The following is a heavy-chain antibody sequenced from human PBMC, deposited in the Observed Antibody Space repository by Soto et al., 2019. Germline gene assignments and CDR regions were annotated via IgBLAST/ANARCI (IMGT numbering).Heavy chain of an antibody. V-gene: IGHV4-59*01. J-gene: IGHJ4*02. CDR1: GGSISDFY. CDR2: IYCSGRT. D-gene: IGHD6-6*01. CDR3: ARVGGLAARTFDY. Sequence: SETRSRTCTVSGGSISDFYWSWIRQPPGKGLEWIGYIYCSGRTNYNPSLKSRVTISAXXXKXXXXLNXRSXSPAXTAVYYCARVGGLAARTFDYWSTGTLVTVS.